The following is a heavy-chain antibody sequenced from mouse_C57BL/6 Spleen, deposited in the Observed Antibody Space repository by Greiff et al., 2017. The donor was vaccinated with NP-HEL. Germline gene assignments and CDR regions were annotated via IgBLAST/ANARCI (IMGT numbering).Heavy chain of an antibody. CDR2: ISSGSSTI. D-gene: IGHD1-1*01. CDR1: GFTFSDYG. CDR3: ARQYYGSSYGYFDV. J-gene: IGHJ1*03. V-gene: IGHV5-17*01. Sequence: EVHLVESGGGLVKPGGSLKLSCTASGFTFSDYGMHWVRQAPEKGLEWVAYISSGSSTIYYADTVKGRFTISRDNAKNTLFLQMTSLRSEDTAMYYCARQYYGSSYGYFDVWGTGTTVTVSS.